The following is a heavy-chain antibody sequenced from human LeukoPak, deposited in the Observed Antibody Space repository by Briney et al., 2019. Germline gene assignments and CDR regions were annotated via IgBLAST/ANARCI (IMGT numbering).Heavy chain of an antibody. CDR2: IYHSGSN. CDR1: GYSITSGYY. J-gene: IGHJ4*02. CDR3: ARHRPGPYDY. V-gene: IGHV4-38-2*01. Sequence: SETLSLTCAVSGYSITSGYYWAWIRQPPGKGLEWIGSIYHSGSNYYNPSLNSRLTISVDTSKNQFSLKLSSVTAADTAVYYCARHRPGPYDYWGQGTLVTVSS.